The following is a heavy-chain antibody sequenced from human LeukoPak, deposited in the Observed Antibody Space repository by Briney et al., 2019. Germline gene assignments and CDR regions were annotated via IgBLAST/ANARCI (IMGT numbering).Heavy chain of an antibody. CDR1: GGSISSYY. J-gene: IGHJ4*02. Sequence: PSETLSLTCTVSGGSISSYYWGWIRQPAGKGLEWIGRIYTSGSTNYNPSLKSRVTMSVDTSKNQFSLKLSSVTAADTAVYYCARDRYYYDSSGYYVFDYWGQGTLVTVSS. CDR2: IYTSGST. V-gene: IGHV4-4*07. D-gene: IGHD3-22*01. CDR3: ARDRYYYDSSGYYVFDY.